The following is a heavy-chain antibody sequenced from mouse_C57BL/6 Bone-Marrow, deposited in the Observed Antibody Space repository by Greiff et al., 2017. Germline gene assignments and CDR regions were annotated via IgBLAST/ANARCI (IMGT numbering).Heavy chain of an antibody. D-gene: IGHD1-1*01. CDR1: GFNIKDDY. Sequence: VQLQQSGAELVRPGASVKLSCTASGFNIKDDYMHWVKQRPEQGLEWIGWIDPENGDTAYASKFQGKATITADTSSNTAYLQLSSLTSEDTAVYYCTTPITTVVAPWYFDGWGTGTTVTVSS. CDR2: IDPENGDT. J-gene: IGHJ1*03. V-gene: IGHV14-4*01. CDR3: TTPITTVVAPWYFDG.